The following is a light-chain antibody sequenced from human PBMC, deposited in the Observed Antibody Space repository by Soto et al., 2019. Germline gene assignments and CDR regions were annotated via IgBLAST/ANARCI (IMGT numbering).Light chain of an antibody. Sequence: DIVLTQSPGTLSLSPGERATHSCRASQSIRNNNLAWYQQKPGQAPRLLIYGASSRATGIPDRFSGSGSGTDFTLTISRLEPEDFAVYYCQLYNRTPPWTFGQGTKVDIK. V-gene: IGKV3-20*01. CDR3: QLYNRTPPWT. CDR1: QSIRNNN. CDR2: GAS. J-gene: IGKJ1*01.